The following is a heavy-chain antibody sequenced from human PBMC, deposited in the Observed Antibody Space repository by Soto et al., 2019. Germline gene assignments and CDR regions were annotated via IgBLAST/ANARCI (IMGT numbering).Heavy chain of an antibody. CDR1: GFIFSVCG. D-gene: IGHD3-22*01. CDR2: ISYDGTNK. V-gene: IGHV3-30*18. J-gene: IGHJ6*02. Sequence: GGSLRLSCEASGFIFSVCGLRCVRQAPGRGLEWVALISYDGTNKNYADSARGRFTISRDDSKNTLYLQMNNVRAEDTALYYCAKDRATYYYDSSDYFYYFAMDLWGQGTTVTVSS. CDR3: AKDRATYYYDSSDYFYYFAMDL.